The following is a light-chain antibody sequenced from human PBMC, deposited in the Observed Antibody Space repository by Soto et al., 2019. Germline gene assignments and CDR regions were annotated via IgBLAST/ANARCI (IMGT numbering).Light chain of an antibody. CDR2: ASS. V-gene: IGKV3-20*01. J-gene: IGKJ2*01. CDR3: HQYRSSPYT. CDR1: QNIASRS. Sequence: EIVLTQSPGTLSLSPGLRATLSCRASQNIASRSVAWYQQYPGQAPRLLIYASSTRATGIPDRFSGSGSGTDFTLTISRLEPEDFVVYYCHQYRSSPYTFGQGTKLEIK.